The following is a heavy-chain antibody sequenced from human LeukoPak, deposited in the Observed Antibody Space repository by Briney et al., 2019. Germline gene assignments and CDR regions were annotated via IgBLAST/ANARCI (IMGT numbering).Heavy chain of an antibody. J-gene: IGHJ4*02. CDR1: GFSFNSYS. V-gene: IGHV3-21*04. D-gene: IGHD3-3*01. CDR3: AKGSVHDFWSGYSSFDY. CDR2: MSSSGTHI. Sequence: GGSLRLSCAASGFSFNSYSMNWVRQAPGKGLEWVSSMSSSGTHIYYADSVKGRFTISRDNSKNTLYLQMNSLRAEDTAVYYCAKGSVHDFWSGYSSFDYWGQGTLVTVSS.